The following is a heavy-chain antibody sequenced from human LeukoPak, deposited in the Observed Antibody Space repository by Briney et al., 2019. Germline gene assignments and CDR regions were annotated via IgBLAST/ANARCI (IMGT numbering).Heavy chain of an antibody. J-gene: IGHJ3*02. V-gene: IGHV3-20*04. D-gene: IGHD5-24*01. CDR3: ARDPQRGSFDI. CDR2: ISWNGGNT. Sequence: GGSLRLSCAASGSTFDDYGMSWVRQAPGKGLEWVSGISWNGGNTGYADSVKGRLTISRDNAKNSLYLQMNSLRAEDTALYYCARDPQRGSFDIWGQGTMVTVSS. CDR1: GSTFDDYG.